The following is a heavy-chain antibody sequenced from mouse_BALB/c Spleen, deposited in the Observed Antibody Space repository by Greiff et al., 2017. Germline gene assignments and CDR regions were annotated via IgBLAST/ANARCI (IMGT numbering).Heavy chain of an antibody. CDR2: ISSGGST. V-gene: IGHV5-6-5*01. D-gene: IGHD3-2*02. Sequence: EVQLVESGGGLVKPGGSLKLSCAASGFTFSSYAMSWVRQTPEKRLEWVASISSGGSTYYPDSVKGRFTISRDNARNILYLQMSSLRSEDTAMYYCARGSGYEGFAYWGQGTLVTVSA. J-gene: IGHJ3*01. CDR1: GFTFSSYA. CDR3: ARGSGYEGFAY.